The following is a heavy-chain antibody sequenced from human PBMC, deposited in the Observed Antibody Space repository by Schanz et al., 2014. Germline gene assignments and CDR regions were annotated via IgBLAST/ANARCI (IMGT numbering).Heavy chain of an antibody. Sequence: QVQLQQWGAGLLKPSETLSLTCAVYGGSFSSNYWSWIRQPPGKGLEWIGQIYHTGSTNYNPSLKSRVTISVDTSKNQYSLNLSSATAADTAVYCCARDRGHGDLPGDIWGQGTMVTVSS. CDR2: IYHTGST. CDR1: GGSFSSNY. V-gene: IGHV4-34*02. J-gene: IGHJ3*02. CDR3: ARDRGHGDLPGDI. D-gene: IGHD4-17*01.